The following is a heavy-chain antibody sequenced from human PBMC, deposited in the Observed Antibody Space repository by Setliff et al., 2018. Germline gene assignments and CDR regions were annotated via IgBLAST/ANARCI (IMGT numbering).Heavy chain of an antibody. V-gene: IGHV5-51*01. D-gene: IGHD6-13*01. CDR3: ARHVSSSWFRYYFLYYYMDV. CDR2: VFSVDSDT. Sequence: PGESLKISCKGSGYRFTTYWIGWVRQMPGKGLEWMGIVFSVDSDTRYSPSFQGQVTISADKSISTAYVQWSSLKASDTAIYYCARHVSSSWFRYYFLYYYMDVWGKGTTVTV. J-gene: IGHJ6*03. CDR1: GYRFTTYW.